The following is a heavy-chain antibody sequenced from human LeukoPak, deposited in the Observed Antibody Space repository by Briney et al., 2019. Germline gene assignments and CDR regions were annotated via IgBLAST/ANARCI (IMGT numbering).Heavy chain of an antibody. CDR2: IKQDGSEK. CDR3: ARARPPDY. J-gene: IGHJ4*02. D-gene: IGHD6-6*01. CDR1: GFTFNSYW. Sequence: GGSLRLSCAASGFTFNSYWMSWVRQAPGKGLEWVANIKQDGSEKYYVDSVKGRFTISRDNAKNSLYLQMNSLRAEDTAVYYCARARPPDYWGQGTLVTVSS. V-gene: IGHV3-7*04.